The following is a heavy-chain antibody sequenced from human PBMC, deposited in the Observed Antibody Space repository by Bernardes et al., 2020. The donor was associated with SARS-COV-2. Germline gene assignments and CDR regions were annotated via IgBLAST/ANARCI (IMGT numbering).Heavy chain of an antibody. J-gene: IGHJ4*02. D-gene: IGHD6-13*01. CDR1: GFTFSSYS. V-gene: IGHV3-21*01. CDR2: ISSSSSYI. CDR3: ARDPPQRSQPYPYSSSWYILDY. Sequence: GGSLRLSCAASGFTFSSYSMNWVRQAPGKGLEWVSSISSSSSYIYYADSVKGRFTISRDNAKNSLYLQMNSLRAEDTAVYYCARDPPQRSQPYPYSSSWYILDYWGQGTLVTVSS.